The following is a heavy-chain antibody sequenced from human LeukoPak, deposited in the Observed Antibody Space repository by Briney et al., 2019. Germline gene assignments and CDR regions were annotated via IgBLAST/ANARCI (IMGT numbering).Heavy chain of an antibody. J-gene: IGHJ3*02. Sequence: GGSLRLSCAASGFTFTNYALHCVRQAPGKGLEWVAVISYDGTNKYYADSVKGRFTISRDNSKNTLYLQMNSLRDEDTAVYYCAKDRSGATWDDAFDIWGQGTMVTVSS. CDR2: ISYDGTNK. CDR1: GFTFTNYA. V-gene: IGHV3-30-3*01. CDR3: AKDRSGATWDDAFDI. D-gene: IGHD1-26*01.